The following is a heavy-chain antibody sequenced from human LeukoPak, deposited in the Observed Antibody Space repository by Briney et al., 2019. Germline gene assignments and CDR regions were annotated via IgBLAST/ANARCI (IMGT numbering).Heavy chain of an antibody. Sequence: GASVKVSCRASGYTLTSYDINWVRQATGQGLEWMGWMNPNSGNTGYAQKFQGRVTMTRNTSISTAYMELSSLRSEDTAVYYCARGHDYHAFDIWGQGTMVTVSS. CDR2: MNPNSGNT. D-gene: IGHD4-17*01. CDR3: ARGHDYHAFDI. J-gene: IGHJ3*02. CDR1: GYTLTSYD. V-gene: IGHV1-8*01.